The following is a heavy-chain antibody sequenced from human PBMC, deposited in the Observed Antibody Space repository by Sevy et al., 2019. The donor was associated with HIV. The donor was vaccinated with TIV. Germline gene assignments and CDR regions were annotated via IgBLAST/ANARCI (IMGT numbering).Heavy chain of an antibody. D-gene: IGHD3-3*01. J-gene: IGHJ4*02. V-gene: IGHV3-30*18. CDR1: GFTFSSYG. Sequence: GGSLRLSCAASGFTFSSYGMHWVRQAPGKGLEWVAVISYDGSNKYYADSVKGRFTISRDNSKNTLYLQMNSLRAEDTDVYYCAKVRLRFLEWLFDYWGQGTLVTVSS. CDR3: AKVRLRFLEWLFDY. CDR2: ISYDGSNK.